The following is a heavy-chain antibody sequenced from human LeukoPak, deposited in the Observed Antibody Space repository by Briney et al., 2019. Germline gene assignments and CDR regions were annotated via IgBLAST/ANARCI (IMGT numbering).Heavy chain of an antibody. Sequence: SVKVSCTASGGTFSSYAISWVRQAPGQGPEWMGRITPMIGIANYAQKFQGRVTITADKSTSTAYLELSSLRSEDAAVYYCARPGKAVAGLEYWGQGTLVTVSA. CDR1: GGTFSSYA. CDR2: ITPMIGIA. V-gene: IGHV1-69*04. D-gene: IGHD6-19*01. J-gene: IGHJ4*02. CDR3: ARPGKAVAGLEY.